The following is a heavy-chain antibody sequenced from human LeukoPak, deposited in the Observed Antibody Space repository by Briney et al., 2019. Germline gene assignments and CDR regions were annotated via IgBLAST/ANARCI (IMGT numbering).Heavy chain of an antibody. CDR2: IYTSGTT. J-gene: IGHJ4*02. CDR1: GVSISSDTYY. Sequence: PSETLSLTCTDSGVSISSDTYYWSWIRQPAGKGLEWIGRIYTSGTTTYNPSLKSRVTISVDTSKNQFSLKLSYVTAADTAMYYCARLTTVTPQYDYWGQGTLVTVSS. V-gene: IGHV4-61*02. D-gene: IGHD4-17*01. CDR3: ARLTTVTPQYDY.